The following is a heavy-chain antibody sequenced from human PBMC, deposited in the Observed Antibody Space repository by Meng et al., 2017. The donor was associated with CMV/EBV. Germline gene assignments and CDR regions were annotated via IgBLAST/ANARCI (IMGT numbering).Heavy chain of an antibody. CDR3: ATVRPAYYYYGMDV. J-gene: IGHJ6*02. CDR2: IKPDGSEK. Sequence: GESLKISCAASGFSFSSYWMSWVRQAPGKGLEWVANIKPDGSEKYSVDSVKGRFTVSRDNAKNSLDLQMNSLRAEDTAVYYCATVRPAYYYYGMDVWGQGTTVTVSS. V-gene: IGHV3-7*03. CDR1: GFSFSSYW. D-gene: IGHD2-2*01.